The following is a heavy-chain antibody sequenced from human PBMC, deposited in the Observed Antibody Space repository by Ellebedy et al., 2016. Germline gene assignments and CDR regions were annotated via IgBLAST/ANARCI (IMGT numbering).Heavy chain of an antibody. V-gene: IGHV4-61*02. CDR3: ARDPFRSSYDF. CDR2: IYSSGST. J-gene: IGHJ4*02. Sequence: SETLSLTXSVSGDSMNSGAYYWSWIRQPAGKALEWIGRIYSSGSTNYNPSLKSRVTMSIDTSKNQFSLKLSFVAAADTAVYYCARDPFRSSYDFWGQGTLVTVSS. D-gene: IGHD6-13*01. CDR1: GDSMNSGAYY.